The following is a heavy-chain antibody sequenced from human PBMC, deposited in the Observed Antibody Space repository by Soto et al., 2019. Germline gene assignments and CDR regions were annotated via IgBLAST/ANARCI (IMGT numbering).Heavy chain of an antibody. D-gene: IGHD3-10*01. CDR1: GGSISSSNW. Sequence: SETLSLTCAFSGGSISSSNWLSWVRQPPGKGLEWIGEIYHSGSTNYNPSLKSRVTISVDKSKNQFSLKLSSVTAADTAVYYCARDQEDTMVRGSPEGYYYYGMDVWGQGTTVTVSS. CDR2: IYHSGST. CDR3: ARDQEDTMVRGSPEGYYYYGMDV. V-gene: IGHV4-4*02. J-gene: IGHJ6*02.